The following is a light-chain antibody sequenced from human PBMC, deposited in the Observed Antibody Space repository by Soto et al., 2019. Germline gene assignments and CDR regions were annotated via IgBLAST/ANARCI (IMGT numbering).Light chain of an antibody. CDR3: QQYGSSPFT. CDR2: GAS. J-gene: IGKJ3*01. V-gene: IGKV3-20*01. CDR1: QSVRSSY. Sequence: ETVLTQSPGTLSLSPGERATLACRASQSVRSSYLAWFQQKPGQAPRLLIYGASTRATGIPDRFSGSGSGTDFTLTISRLEPEDFAVYYGQQYGSSPFTFGPGTKVAIK.